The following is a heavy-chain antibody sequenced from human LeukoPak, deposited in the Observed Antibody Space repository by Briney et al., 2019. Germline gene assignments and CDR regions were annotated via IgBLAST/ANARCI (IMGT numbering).Heavy chain of an antibody. J-gene: IGHJ1*01. CDR2: IYGGGDT. D-gene: IGHD6-19*01. CDR1: GITVSDKY. Sequence: GGSLRLSCEVSGITVSDKYMSWVRQAPGKGLECVSLIYGGGDTYYADSVKGRFTISRDNSKNTLYLQMNSLRAADTAVHYCAVLTSGWRFQHWGQGTLVTVSS. CDR3: AVLTSGWRFQH. V-gene: IGHV3-53*01.